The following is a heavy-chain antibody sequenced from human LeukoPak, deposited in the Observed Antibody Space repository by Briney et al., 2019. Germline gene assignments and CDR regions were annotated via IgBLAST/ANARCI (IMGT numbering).Heavy chain of an antibody. CDR2: ISYDGSNE. D-gene: IGHD3-16*02. V-gene: IGHV3-30*04. CDR1: GFTFSSYV. Sequence: GGSLRLSCAASGFTFSSYVMHWVRQAPGKGLEWVAIISYDGSNEYYADPVKGRFTISRDNSKNTLYLQMNSLRAADTAVYYCARLYLYYFDYWGQGTLVTVSS. CDR3: ARLYLYYFDY. J-gene: IGHJ4*02.